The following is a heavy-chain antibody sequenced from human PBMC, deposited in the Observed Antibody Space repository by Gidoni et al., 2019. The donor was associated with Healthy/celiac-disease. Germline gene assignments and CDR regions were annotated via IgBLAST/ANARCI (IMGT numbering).Heavy chain of an antibody. CDR1: GFTFRSYS. CDR3: ARDPLETM. J-gene: IGHJ4*02. Sequence: EVQLVESGGGLVKPGGSLRLSCAASGFTFRSYSMNWVRQAPGKVLECVSSSSSSSSYIDYADSVKGRFTIARDNAKNSLYLQMNSLRAEDTAVYYCARDPLETMGGQGTLVTVSS. CDR2: SSSSSSYI. D-gene: IGHD3-10*01. V-gene: IGHV3-21*01.